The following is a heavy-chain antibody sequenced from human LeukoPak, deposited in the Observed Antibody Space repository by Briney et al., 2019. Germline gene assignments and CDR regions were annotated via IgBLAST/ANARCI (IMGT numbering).Heavy chain of an antibody. D-gene: IGHD7-27*01. J-gene: IGHJ4*02. CDR2: IIPIFGTA. CDR3: ARDNTGDAYFDY. CDR1: GGTFSSHA. Sequence: ASVKVSCKASGGTFSSHAISWVRQAPGQGLEWMGGIIPIFGTANYAQKFQGRVTITADESTSTAYMELSSLRSEDTAVYYCARDNTGDAYFDYWGQGTLVTVSS. V-gene: IGHV1-69*13.